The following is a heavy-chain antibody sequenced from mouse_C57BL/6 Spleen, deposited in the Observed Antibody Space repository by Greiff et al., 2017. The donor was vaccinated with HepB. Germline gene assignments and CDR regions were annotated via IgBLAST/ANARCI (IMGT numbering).Heavy chain of an antibody. CDR3: ARREDYDGYIFAY. V-gene: IGHV14-2*01. CDR1: GFNIKDYY. Sequence: VQLQQSGAELVKPGASVKLSCTASGFNIKDYYMHWVKQRTEQGLEWIGRIDPEDGETKYAPKFQGKDTITADTYSNTAYLQLSSLTSEDTAGYYRARREDYDGYIFAYWGQGTLVTVSA. D-gene: IGHD2-3*01. J-gene: IGHJ3*01. CDR2: IDPEDGET.